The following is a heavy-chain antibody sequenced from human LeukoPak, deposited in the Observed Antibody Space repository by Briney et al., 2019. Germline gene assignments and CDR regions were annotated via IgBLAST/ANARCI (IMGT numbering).Heavy chain of an antibody. Sequence: PSETLSLTCTVSGGSISSGGYYWSWIRQPPGKGLEWIGYIYHSGSTYYNPSLKSRVTISVDRSKNQFSLKLNSVTAADTAVYYCARVGGSSTYYMDVWGKGTTVTVSS. V-gene: IGHV4-30-2*01. CDR3: ARVGGSSTYYMDV. CDR2: IYHSGST. CDR1: GGSISSGGYY. J-gene: IGHJ6*03. D-gene: IGHD6-13*01.